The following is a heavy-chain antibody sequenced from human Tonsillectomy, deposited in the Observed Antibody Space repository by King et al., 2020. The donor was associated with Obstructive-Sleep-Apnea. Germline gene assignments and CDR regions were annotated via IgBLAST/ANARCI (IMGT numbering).Heavy chain of an antibody. CDR1: GFTFDDYA. D-gene: IGHD6-19*01. Sequence: DVQLVESGGGLVQPGRSLRLSCAASGFTFDDYAMHWVRQAPGKGLEWVSGISWNSGSIGYADSVKGRFIISRDNAKNSLYLQMNSLRAEDTAFYYCAKDLSSGWYSPQDFWGQGTLVTVSS. V-gene: IGHV3-9*01. CDR3: AKDLSSGWYSPQDF. CDR2: ISWNSGSI. J-gene: IGHJ4*02.